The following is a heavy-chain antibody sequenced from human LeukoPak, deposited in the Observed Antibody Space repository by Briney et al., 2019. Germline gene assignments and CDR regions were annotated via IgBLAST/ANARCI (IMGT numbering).Heavy chain of an antibody. CDR1: GFTFSSYA. J-gene: IGHJ4*02. CDR3: ARTSGTDY. V-gene: IGHV3-30-3*01. D-gene: IGHD3-10*01. Sequence: GGSLRLSCAASGFTFSSYAMHWVRQAPGKGLEWVAVISYDGSNKYYADSVKGRFTISRDNSKNTLYLQMNSLRAEDTAVYYCARTSGTDYWGQGTLVTVSS. CDR2: ISYDGSNK.